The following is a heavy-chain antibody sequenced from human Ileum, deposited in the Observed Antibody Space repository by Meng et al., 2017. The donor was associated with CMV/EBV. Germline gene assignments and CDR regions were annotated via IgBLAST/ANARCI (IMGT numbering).Heavy chain of an antibody. CDR1: GGSISSGVYY. Sequence: HVQVQESGPGLVKPSQTLCLTCTVAGGSISSGVYYCSWIRQHAVKALECIGRLDSSGAAHYNPSLKSRVTISRDRSKNQFSLMKTSVAAADTALYYCARGRPSGDFFDYWGQGTLVTVSS. J-gene: IGHJ4*02. V-gene: IGHV4-61*02. CDR2: LDSSGAA. CDR3: ARGRPSGDFFDY. D-gene: IGHD2-21*01.